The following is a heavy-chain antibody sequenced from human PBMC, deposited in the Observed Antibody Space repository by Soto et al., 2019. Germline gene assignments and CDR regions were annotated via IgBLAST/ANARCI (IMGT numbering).Heavy chain of an antibody. CDR1: GYSVSSSDYY. J-gene: IGHJ6*02. V-gene: IGHV4-39*01. D-gene: IGHD2-15*01. CDR2: MLYSGLN. Sequence: SETLSLTCSVSGYSVSSSDYYWAWIRQPPGKGLEWIGSMLYSGLNYENPSLKSRVTLSVDTSQNQFSGRLKSVTDSDTAVHYCAPLSVSLSGPYGIHVWGQGTTGT. CDR3: APLSVSLSGPYGIHV.